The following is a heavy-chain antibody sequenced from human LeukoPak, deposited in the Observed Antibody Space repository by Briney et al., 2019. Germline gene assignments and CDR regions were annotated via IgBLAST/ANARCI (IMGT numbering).Heavy chain of an antibody. CDR3: AKRGVVIRVILVGFHKEANYFDS. D-gene: IGHD3-22*01. CDR2: ISGSGGST. V-gene: IGHV3-23*01. CDR1: GITLSNYG. J-gene: IGHJ4*02. Sequence: PGGSLRLSCAVSGITLSNYGMSWVRQAPGKGLEWVAGISGSGGSTNYADSVKGRFTISRDNPKNTLYLQMNGLRAEDTAVYFCAKRGVVIRVILVGFHKEANYFDSWGQGDLVTVSS.